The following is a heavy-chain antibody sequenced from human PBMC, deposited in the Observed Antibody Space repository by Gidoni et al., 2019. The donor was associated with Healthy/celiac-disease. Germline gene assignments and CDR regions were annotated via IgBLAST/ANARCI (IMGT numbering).Heavy chain of an antibody. CDR3: ARMRRFGTMIVLEWGYYYYMDV. D-gene: IGHD3-22*01. V-gene: IGHV2-26*01. Sequence: QVTLKESGPVLVKPTETLTLTCTVSGFSLSNARMGVSWIRQPPGKALEWLAHIFSNDEKSYSTSLKSRLTISKDTSKSQVVLTMTNMDPVDTATYYCARMRRFGTMIVLEWGYYYYMDVWGKGTTVTVSS. CDR2: IFSNDEK. CDR1: GFSLSNARMG. J-gene: IGHJ6*03.